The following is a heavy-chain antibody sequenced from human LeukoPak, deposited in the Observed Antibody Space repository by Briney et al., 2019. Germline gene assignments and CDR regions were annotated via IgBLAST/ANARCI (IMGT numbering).Heavy chain of an antibody. D-gene: IGHD2-21*02. V-gene: IGHV3-53*01. CDR3: ARDLGVFYCGGDCLGFDY. CDR2: IYSGGST. CDR1: GFTVSSNY. Sequence: GGSLRLSCAASGFTVSSNYMSWVRQAPGKGLEWVSVIYSGGSTYYADSVKGRFTISRDNSKNPLYLQMNSLRAEDTAVYYCARDLGVFYCGGDCLGFDYWGQGTLVTVSS. J-gene: IGHJ4*02.